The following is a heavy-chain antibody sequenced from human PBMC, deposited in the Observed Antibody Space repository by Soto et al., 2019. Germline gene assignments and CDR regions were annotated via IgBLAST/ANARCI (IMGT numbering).Heavy chain of an antibody. CDR3: VEGWNDF. J-gene: IGHJ4*02. V-gene: IGHV3-15*01. CDR1: GFMFSSAW. D-gene: IGHD1-1*01. CDR2: IKSKNDGGAA. Sequence: EVQVVESGGDLVEPGGSIRLSCVTSGFMFSSAWMSWVRQGPGKGLEWVARIKSKNDGGAADYAAPVNGRFSISRDDLKSTVYLQMNSLRAEDTALYYCVEGWNDFWGQGTLVTVSS.